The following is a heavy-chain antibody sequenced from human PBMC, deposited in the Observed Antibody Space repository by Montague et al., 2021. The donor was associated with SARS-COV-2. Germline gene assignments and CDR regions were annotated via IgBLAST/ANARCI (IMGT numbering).Heavy chain of an antibody. CDR3: ARVGQGSSWYEVAFDI. Sequence: SETLSLTCTVSGGSISRYSWTWIRQPPGKGLEWIGYIYNSGSTSYNPSLTSRVTISVDTSKNQFSLKLSSVAAADTAVYYCARVGQGSSWYEVAFDIWGQGTVVTVSS. J-gene: IGHJ3*02. CDR1: GGSISRYS. V-gene: IGHV4-59*01. CDR2: IYNSGST. D-gene: IGHD6-13*01.